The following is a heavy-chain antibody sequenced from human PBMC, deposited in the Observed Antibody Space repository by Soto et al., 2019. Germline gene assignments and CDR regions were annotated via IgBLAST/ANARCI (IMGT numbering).Heavy chain of an antibody. CDR2: ISSSGSTI. CDR3: ARALKGYCSSTSCSITDTVWFDP. V-gene: IGHV3-11*01. CDR1: GFTFSDYY. J-gene: IGHJ5*02. D-gene: IGHD2-2*01. Sequence: PGGSLRLSCAASGFTFSDYYMSWIRQAPGKGLEWVSYISSSGSTIYYADSVKGRFTISRDNAKNSLYLQMNSLRAEDTAVYYCARALKGYCSSTSCSITDTVWFDPWGKGTLVTVSS.